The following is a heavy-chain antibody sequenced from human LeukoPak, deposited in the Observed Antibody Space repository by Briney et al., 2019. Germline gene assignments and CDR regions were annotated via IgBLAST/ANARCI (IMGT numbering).Heavy chain of an antibody. CDR1: GGSFSGYY. CDR3: ARVGTPQLSSSPTGYFDY. D-gene: IGHD1-1*01. V-gene: IGHV4-34*01. J-gene: IGHJ4*02. CDR2: INHSGST. Sequence: SETLSLTCAVYGGSFSGYYWSWIRRPPGKGLEWIGEINHSGSTNYNPSLKSRVTISVDTSKNQFSLKLSSVTAADTAVYYCARVGTPQLSSSPTGYFDYWGQGTLVTVSS.